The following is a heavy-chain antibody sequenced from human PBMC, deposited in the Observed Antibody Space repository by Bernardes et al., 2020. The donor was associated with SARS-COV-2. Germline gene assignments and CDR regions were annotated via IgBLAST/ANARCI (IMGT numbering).Heavy chain of an antibody. D-gene: IGHD6-19*01. CDR2: ISSDGDNK. CDR3: VKADYKFFWPSSGWGGHFMDN. CDR1: GFTFRSYS. J-gene: IGHJ4*02. V-gene: IGHV3-64D*06. Sequence: GRSLIPSCSASGFTFRSYSMHWVRQAPGQGLEYVSGISSDGDNKQYADSVEDRFTISRDNSKDTLYLQLTSLRLEDTAVYYCVKADYKFFWPSSGWGGHFMDNWCQGSLPTCSS.